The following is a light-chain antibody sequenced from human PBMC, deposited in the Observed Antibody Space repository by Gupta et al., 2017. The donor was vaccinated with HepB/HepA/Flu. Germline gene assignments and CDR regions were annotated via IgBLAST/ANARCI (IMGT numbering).Light chain of an antibody. V-gene: IGKV3-20*01. CDR2: GAS. J-gene: IGKJ2*01. CDR3: QQDHNSPYT. Sequence: IVLTQSPGTLSLSPGERATFYCSASQSISSDYLVWYQQKPGQAPRLLIYGASSRATGIPDRFSGSGSGTEFTLTISRPEPEDCAVYYCQQDHNSPYTFGQGTKVEIK. CDR1: QSISSDY.